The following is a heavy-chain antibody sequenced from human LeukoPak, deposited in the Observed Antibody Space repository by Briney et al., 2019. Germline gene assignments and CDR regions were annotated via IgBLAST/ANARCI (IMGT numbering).Heavy chain of an antibody. J-gene: IGHJ6*02. V-gene: IGHV4-59*01. D-gene: IGHD2-2*01. Sequence: SETLSLTCTVSGGSISSYYWSWIRQPPGEGLEWIGYIYYSGSTNYNPSLKSRVTISVDTSKNQFSLKLSSVTAADTAVYYCARVTPVVPAGISFGRRYYYGMDVWGRGTTVTVSS. CDR2: IYYSGST. CDR3: ARVTPVVPAGISFGRRYYYGMDV. CDR1: GGSISSYY.